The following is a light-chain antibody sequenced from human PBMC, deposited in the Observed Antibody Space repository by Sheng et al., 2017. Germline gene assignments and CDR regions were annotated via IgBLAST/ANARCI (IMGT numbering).Light chain of an antibody. CDR2: GAS. J-gene: IGKJ4*01. Sequence: EIVMTQSPATLSVSPGERATLSCRASQSISSNLAWYQQKPGQAPRLLIYGASTRATGIPARFSGSGSGTEFTLTISSQQSEDFAVYYCQQRSNWPLLTFGGGTKVEIK. CDR1: QSISSN. V-gene: IGKV3-15*01. CDR3: QQRSNWPLLT.